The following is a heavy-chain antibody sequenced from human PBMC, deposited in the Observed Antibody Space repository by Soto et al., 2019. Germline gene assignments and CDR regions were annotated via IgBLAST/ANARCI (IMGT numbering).Heavy chain of an antibody. CDR3: GKVDCGSTGCQLIHY. CDR1: GFTFSSFT. Sequence: EMQLLESGGGLVQPGGSLRLSCVGSGFTFSSFTMSWVRQAPGRGLEWVSRIAASDGSANYAEFVKGRFTISRDNSKNTLYLQMNSLRAEDTAFYYCGKVDCGSTGCQLIHYWGQGTLVTVSS. V-gene: IGHV3-23*01. CDR2: IAASDGSA. J-gene: IGHJ4*02. D-gene: IGHD2-2*01.